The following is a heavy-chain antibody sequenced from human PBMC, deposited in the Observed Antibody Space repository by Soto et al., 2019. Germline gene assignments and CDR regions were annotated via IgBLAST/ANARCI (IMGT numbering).Heavy chain of an antibody. CDR1: GFTFSSYG. CDR2: ISYDGSNK. Sequence: GGSLRLSCAASGFTFSSYGMHWVRQAPGKGLEWVAVISYDGSNKYYADSVKGRFTISRDNSKNTLYLQMNSLRAEDTAVYYCAKSTGAIVATYFDYWGQGT. V-gene: IGHV3-30*18. CDR3: AKSTGAIVATYFDY. D-gene: IGHD5-12*01. J-gene: IGHJ4*02.